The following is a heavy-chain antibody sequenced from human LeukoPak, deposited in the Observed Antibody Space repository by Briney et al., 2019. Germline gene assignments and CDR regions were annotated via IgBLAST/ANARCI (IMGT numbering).Heavy chain of an antibody. J-gene: IGHJ5*02. CDR1: GGSFSGYY. CDR2: INHSGST. CDR3: ARVWGSSTYNWFDP. Sequence: SETLSLTCAVFGGSFSGYYWSWIRQPPGKGLEWIGEINHSGSTIYNPSFKSRVTISVDTSKNQFSLKLSSVAAADTAVYYCARVWGSSTYNWFDPWGQGTLVTVSS. V-gene: IGHV4-34*01. D-gene: IGHD6-6*01.